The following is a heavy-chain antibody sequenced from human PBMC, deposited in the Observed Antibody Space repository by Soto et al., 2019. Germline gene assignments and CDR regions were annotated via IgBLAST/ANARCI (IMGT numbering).Heavy chain of an antibody. V-gene: IGHV3-30-3*01. CDR3: ARDKRDSYGDYVDY. CDR1: GFTFKSYA. Sequence: GGSLRLSCAASGFTFKSYAMHWVRQAPGKGLEWVAVISYDVGSNNYYADSVKGRFTISRDNSMSTLYLQMNSLRTEDTAVYYCARDKRDSYGDYVDYWGQGTLVTVSS. CDR2: ISYDVGSNN. D-gene: IGHD2-21*02. J-gene: IGHJ4*02.